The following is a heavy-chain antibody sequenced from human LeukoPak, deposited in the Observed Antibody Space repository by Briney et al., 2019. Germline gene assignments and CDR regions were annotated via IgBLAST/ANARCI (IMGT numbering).Heavy chain of an antibody. CDR3: ASSDDYVWGSYQRVDY. V-gene: IGHV3-53*01. CDR1: GFTVSSNS. Sequence: PGGSLRLSCTVSGFTVSSNSMSWVRQAPGKGLEWVSFIYSGGNTHYSDSVKGRFTISRDNAKNSLYLQMNSLRAEDTAVYYCASSDDYVWGSYQRVDYWGQGTLVTVSS. CDR2: IYSGGNT. D-gene: IGHD3-16*02. J-gene: IGHJ4*02.